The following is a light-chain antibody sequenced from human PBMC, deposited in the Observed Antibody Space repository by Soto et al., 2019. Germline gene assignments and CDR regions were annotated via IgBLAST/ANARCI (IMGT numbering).Light chain of an antibody. Sequence: EIVMTQSPATLSVSPGDRATLSCSASRIVHRNVALYQHKPGQPPRLLIFGASIRATDIPDRFSGSGSGTDFTLTISRLEPGDFAVYYCQQYGYPSWTFGQGTKVDIK. J-gene: IGKJ1*01. CDR2: GAS. V-gene: IGKV3-15*01. CDR3: QQYGYPSWT. CDR1: RIVHRN.